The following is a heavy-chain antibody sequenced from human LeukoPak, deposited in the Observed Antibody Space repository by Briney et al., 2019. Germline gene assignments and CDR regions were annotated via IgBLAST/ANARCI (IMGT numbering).Heavy chain of an antibody. CDR3: ARSNSGYQKPLDH. D-gene: IGHD3-16*02. J-gene: IGHJ4*02. CDR2: IHYSGNT. V-gene: IGHV4-59*01. CDR1: GGSISGYY. Sequence: PSETLSLTCIVSGGSISGYYWSWIRQPPGGGLEFIGYIHYSGNTYYNPSLKGRVTISMDTSKNQFSLILHSVTAADTAMFYCARSNSGYQKPLDHWGPGALVTISS.